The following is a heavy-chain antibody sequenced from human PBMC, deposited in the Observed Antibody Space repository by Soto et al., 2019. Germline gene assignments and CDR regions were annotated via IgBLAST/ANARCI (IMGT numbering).Heavy chain of an antibody. J-gene: IGHJ4*02. CDR3: GSFSRGSWRGFTAY. CDR1: GGSFSISV. Sequence: QVHLVQSGAEVKKLGSSVKVSCKTSGGSFSISVLSWVRQAPGQGLEWMGGIIPISGSPNYAQEFQGRVTITADGVTSTAYRELSSMRCEVTGVYYCGSFSRGSWRGFTAYWGQTTLVSVSS. D-gene: IGHD5-12*01. CDR2: IIPISGSP. V-gene: IGHV1-69*12.